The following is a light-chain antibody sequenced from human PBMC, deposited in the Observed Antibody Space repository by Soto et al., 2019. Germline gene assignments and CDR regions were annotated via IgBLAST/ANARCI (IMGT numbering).Light chain of an antibody. CDR2: KAS. V-gene: IGKV1-5*03. CDR1: QSIAIW. Sequence: DIHMTQSPSTLSASVGDRVTITCRASQSIAIWLAWYQQKPGKAPNLLIYKASTLESGVPSRFSGSGSGTDFTLTISSLQPDDFATYYCQQYMSFPLTFGGGTEVETK. J-gene: IGKJ4*01. CDR3: QQYMSFPLT.